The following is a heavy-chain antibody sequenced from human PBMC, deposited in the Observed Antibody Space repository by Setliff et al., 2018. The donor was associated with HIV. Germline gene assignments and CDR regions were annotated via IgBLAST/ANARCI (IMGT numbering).Heavy chain of an antibody. J-gene: IGHJ3*02. Sequence: KPSETLSLTCTVSGGSIRTGAYYWGWIRQPPGKGLEWIGSIYYDGRTFYKPSLKSRLTISVDTSKNQFSLSLNSVTAADTAMYYCARDRNYQDTSGYWQVFDIWGQGTMVTVSS. D-gene: IGHD3-22*01. CDR2: IYYDGRT. V-gene: IGHV4-39*07. CDR1: GGSIRTGAYY. CDR3: ARDRNYQDTSGYWQVFDI.